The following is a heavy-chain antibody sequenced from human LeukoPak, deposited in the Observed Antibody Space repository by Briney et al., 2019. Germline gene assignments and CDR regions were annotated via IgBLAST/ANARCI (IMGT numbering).Heavy chain of an antibody. CDR2: ISDSGGST. Sequence: GGSLRLSCAASGFTFSTYAMSWVRQAPGKGLDWVSTISDSGGSTYYADSVKGRFTISRDKSKNTLYLQMNSLRVEDTAIYYCAKSRYDFWSGGDYWGQGTLVTVSS. J-gene: IGHJ4*02. CDR1: GFTFSTYA. V-gene: IGHV3-23*01. D-gene: IGHD3-3*01. CDR3: AKSRYDFWSGGDY.